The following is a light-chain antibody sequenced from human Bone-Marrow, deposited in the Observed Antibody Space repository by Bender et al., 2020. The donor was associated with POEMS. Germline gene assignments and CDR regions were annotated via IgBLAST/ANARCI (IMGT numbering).Light chain of an antibody. Sequence: QSVLTQPPSASGTPGQRVTISCSGSSSKFGSYPVNWYQQLPGAAPKLVIFNNSQRPSGVPDRFSGSNSGTSASLASSGLLSEDEAEFYCATWDDSMNSWVFGGGAELTVL. CDR2: NNS. CDR3: ATWDDSMNSWV. V-gene: IGLV1-44*01. J-gene: IGLJ3*02. CDR1: SSKFGSYP.